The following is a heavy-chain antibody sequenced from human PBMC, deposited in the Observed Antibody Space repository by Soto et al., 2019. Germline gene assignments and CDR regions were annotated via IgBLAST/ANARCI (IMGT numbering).Heavy chain of an antibody. Sequence: EAQLLESGGDLVQPGGSLRLSCAASGITFSSYAMSWIRQAPGKGLEWVSAISGRGGGTYYADSVKGRFTISRHNSKNTVFLQMNSLRADDTAVYYCSGLRRWVGATSDRAFDIWGQETMVTVSS. V-gene: IGHV3-23*01. D-gene: IGHD1-26*01. CDR3: SGLRRWVGATSDRAFDI. CDR1: GITFSSYA. J-gene: IGHJ3*02. CDR2: ISGRGGGT.